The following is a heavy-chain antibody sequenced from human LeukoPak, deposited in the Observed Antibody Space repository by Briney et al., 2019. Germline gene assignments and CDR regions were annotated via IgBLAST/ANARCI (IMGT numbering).Heavy chain of an antibody. Sequence: ASEKVSCKASGYTFTGYYMHWVRQAPGQGLEWMGWINPNSGGTNYAQKFQGRVTMTRDTSISTAYMELSRLRSDDTAVYYCAYGSSSWNYYYYYYMDVWGKGTTVTISS. D-gene: IGHD6-13*01. J-gene: IGHJ6*03. CDR1: GYTFTGYY. V-gene: IGHV1-2*02. CDR3: AYGSSSWNYYYYYYMDV. CDR2: INPNSGGT.